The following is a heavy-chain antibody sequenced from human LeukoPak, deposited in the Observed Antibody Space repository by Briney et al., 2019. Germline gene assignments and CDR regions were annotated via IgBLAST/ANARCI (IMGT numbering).Heavy chain of an antibody. CDR2: IRSKAYGGTT. Sequence: GGSLRLSCTASGFTFGDYAMTWVRQAPGKGLEWVGFIRSKAYGGTTEFAASVKGRFTISRDDSKSIAYLQMNSLKTEDTAVYYCTTYDPSNYYGVDVWGQGTTVTVS. J-gene: IGHJ6*02. V-gene: IGHV3-49*04. CDR1: GFTFGDYA. CDR3: TTYDPSNYYGVDV. D-gene: IGHD5-12*01.